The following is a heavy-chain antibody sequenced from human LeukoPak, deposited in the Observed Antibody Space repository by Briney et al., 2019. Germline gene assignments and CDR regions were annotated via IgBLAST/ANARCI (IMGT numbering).Heavy chain of an antibody. D-gene: IGHD4-23*01. V-gene: IGHV4-38-2*02. CDR1: GYSISSGYY. CDR2: IYHSGST. CDR3: ARTDYGGTGYSFDY. J-gene: IGHJ4*02. Sequence: SETLSLTCTVSGYSISSGYYWGWTRQPPGKGLEWIGSIYHSGSTYYNPSLKSRVTISVDTSKNQFSLKLSSVTAADTAVYYCARTDYGGTGYSFDYWGQGTLVTVSS.